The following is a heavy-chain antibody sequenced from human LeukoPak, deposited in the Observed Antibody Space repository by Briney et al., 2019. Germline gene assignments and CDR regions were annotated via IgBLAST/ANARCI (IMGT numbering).Heavy chain of an antibody. CDR3: ASLGYSYGFDY. D-gene: IGHD5-18*01. CDR1: GGSISSYY. CDR2: IYYSGST. Sequence: PSETLSLTCTVSGGSISSYYWSWIRQPPGKGLEWIGYIYYSGSTNYNLSLKSRVTISVDTSKNQFSLKLSSVTAADTAVYYCASLGYSYGFDYWGQGTLVTVSS. V-gene: IGHV4-59*01. J-gene: IGHJ4*02.